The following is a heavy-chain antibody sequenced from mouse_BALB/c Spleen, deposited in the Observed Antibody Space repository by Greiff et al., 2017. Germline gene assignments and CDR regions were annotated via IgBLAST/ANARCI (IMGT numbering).Heavy chain of an antibody. CDR1: GFTFSSYA. J-gene: IGHJ4*01. V-gene: IGHV5-6-5*01. CDR3: AALTTYYYAMDY. Sequence: EVQVVESGGGLVKPGGSLKLSCAASGFTFSSYAMSWVRQTPEKRLEWVASISSGGSTYYPDSVKGRFTISRDNARNILYLQMSSLRSEDTAMYYCAALTTYYYAMDYWGQGTSVTVSS. D-gene: IGHD1-1*01. CDR2: ISSGGST.